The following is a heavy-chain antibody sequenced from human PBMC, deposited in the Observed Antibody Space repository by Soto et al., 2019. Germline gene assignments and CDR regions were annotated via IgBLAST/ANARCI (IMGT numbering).Heavy chain of an antibody. J-gene: IGHJ4*02. CDR3: ARRNAVAGSKMYYFDY. V-gene: IGHV1-2*02. CDR1: GYTFTGYY. CDR2: MNSNNGGT. Sequence: ASVKVSCKASGYTFTGYYMHWVRQAPGQGLEWMGWMNSNNGGTNYAQKLQGRVTTTRDTSTNTAYMELSRLRSDDTAVYYCARRNAVAGSKMYYFDYWGQGTLVTVSS. D-gene: IGHD6-19*01.